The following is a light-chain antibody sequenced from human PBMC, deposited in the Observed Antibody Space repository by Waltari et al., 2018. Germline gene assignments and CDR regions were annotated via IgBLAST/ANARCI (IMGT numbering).Light chain of an antibody. CDR3: QVWDDVTDSGV. J-gene: IGLJ3*02. V-gene: IGLV3-21*04. CDR1: SIGSKR. Sequence: YVLTQPPSVSVDPGKTARVTCGGGSIGSKRVNWYQQKPGQAPVLVMFYDSDRPSEIPERFSGSNSGNTATLTISWVEAGDEADYHCQVWDDVTDSGVFGGGTKLTVL. CDR2: YDS.